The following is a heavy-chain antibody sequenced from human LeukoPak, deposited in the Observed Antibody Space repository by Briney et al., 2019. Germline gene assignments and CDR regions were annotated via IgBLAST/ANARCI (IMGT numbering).Heavy chain of an antibody. V-gene: IGHV3-7*01. D-gene: IGHD3-10*01. Sequence: PGGSLRLSWGAPGFTFSSYWMRWGRQAPGEGGGWGAKIKQDGSEKYYVDSVKGRFTISRDNAKNSLYLQMNSLRAEDTAVYYCFLLAAYYYGSGTGGYWGQGTLVTVSS. CDR1: GFTFSSYW. CDR2: IKQDGSEK. CDR3: FLLAAYYYGSGTGGY. J-gene: IGHJ4*02.